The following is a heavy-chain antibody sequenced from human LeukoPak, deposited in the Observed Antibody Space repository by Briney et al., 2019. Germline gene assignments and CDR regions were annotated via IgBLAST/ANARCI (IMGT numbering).Heavy chain of an antibody. CDR1: GFTFSSYA. CDR3: ARDVVLARDGTIWSDY. Sequence: GGALRLSCAASGFTFSSYAMHWVRQAPGKGLEWVAVISYDGSNKYYADSVKVRFTISRHNSTNTLYLQMKRMRAEDTAVYYCARDVVLARDGTIWSDYWGQGTMVTVFS. D-gene: IGHD2-8*01. CDR2: ISYDGSNK. J-gene: IGHJ4*02. V-gene: IGHV3-30-3*01.